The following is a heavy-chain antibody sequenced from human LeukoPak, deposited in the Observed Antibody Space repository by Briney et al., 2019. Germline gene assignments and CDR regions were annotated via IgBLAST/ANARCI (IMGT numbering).Heavy chain of an antibody. D-gene: IGHD3-9*01. Sequence: GGSLRLSCAASGFTVSSNYMSWVRQAPGKGLEWVSIVYSGGSTYYADSVKGRFTISRDNSKNTLYLQMNSLRAEDTAVYYCARERPHYDILTGATTRYGMDVWGQGTTVTVSS. CDR2: VYSGGST. V-gene: IGHV3-53*01. J-gene: IGHJ6*02. CDR3: ARERPHYDILTGATTRYGMDV. CDR1: GFTVSSNY.